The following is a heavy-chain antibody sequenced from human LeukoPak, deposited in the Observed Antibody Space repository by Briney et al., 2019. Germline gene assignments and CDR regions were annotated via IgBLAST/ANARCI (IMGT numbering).Heavy chain of an antibody. D-gene: IGHD2/OR15-2a*01. CDR2: ISYDGSST. CDR1: GFTFSSYG. CDR3: ARGGESTTMGPNY. V-gene: IGHV3-30*19. Sequence: GGSLRLSCAASGFTFSSYGMHWVRQAPGKGLEWVAVISYDGSSTYYTDSVRGRFTLSRDISKNTVFLRMNSLRPEDTAIYYCARGGESTTMGPNYWGQGTLVTVSS. J-gene: IGHJ4*02.